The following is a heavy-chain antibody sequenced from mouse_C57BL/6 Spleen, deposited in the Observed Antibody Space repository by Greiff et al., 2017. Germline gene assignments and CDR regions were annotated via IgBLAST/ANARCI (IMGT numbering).Heavy chain of an antibody. D-gene: IGHD2-2*01. CDR2: ISYDGSN. CDR1: GYSITSGYY. CDR3: ARWFDYYGYDDN. Sequence: EVKLVESGPGLVKPSQSLSLTCSVTGYSITSGYYWNWIRQFPGNKLEWMGYISYDGSNNYNPSLKNRISITLDTSKNQFFLKLNSVTTEDTATYYCARWFDYYGYDDNWGQGTLVTVSA. J-gene: IGHJ3*01. V-gene: IGHV3-6*01.